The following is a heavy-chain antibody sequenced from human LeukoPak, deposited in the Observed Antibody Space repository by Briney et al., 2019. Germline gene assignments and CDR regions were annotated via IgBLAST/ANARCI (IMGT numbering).Heavy chain of an antibody. V-gene: IGHV3-21*04. CDR2: ISSSSSYI. Sequence: PGGSLRLSCAASGFTVSSNYMNWVRQAPGKGLEWVSSISSSSSYIYYADSVKGRFTISRDDAKNPLYLQMNSLRAEDTAIYYCAKNGDRGAYCSGGTCYPYYYYYMDVWGKGTTVTISS. J-gene: IGHJ6*03. CDR1: GFTVSSNY. D-gene: IGHD2-15*01. CDR3: AKNGDRGAYCSGGTCYPYYYYYMDV.